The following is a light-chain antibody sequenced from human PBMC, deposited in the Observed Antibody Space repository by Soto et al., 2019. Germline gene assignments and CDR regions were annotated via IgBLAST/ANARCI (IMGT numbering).Light chain of an antibody. CDR2: AAS. CDR1: QSISSY. CDR3: HQSYSTPLYT. J-gene: IGKJ2*01. Sequence: DIQMTQSPSSLSASVGDRVTITCRASQSISSYLNWYQQKPGKAPKLLIYAASSLQYGVPSRFRGSGSGTDFTLTISSLQPEDFATYYCHQSYSTPLYTFGQGTKLEIK. V-gene: IGKV1-39*01.